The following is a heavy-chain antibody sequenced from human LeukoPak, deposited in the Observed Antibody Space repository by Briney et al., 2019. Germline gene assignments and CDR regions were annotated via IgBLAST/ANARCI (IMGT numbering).Heavy chain of an antibody. CDR2: MNPNSGNT. CDR1: GYTFTSYD. J-gene: IGHJ6*02. CDR3: ARRDITMVRGVIARYYYGTDV. V-gene: IGHV1-8*01. Sequence: ASVKVSCKASGYTFTSYDINWVRQATGQGLEWMGWMNPNSGNTGYAQKFQGRVTMTRNTSISTAYMELSSLRSEDTAVYYCARRDITMVRGVIARYYYGTDVWGQGTTVIVSS. D-gene: IGHD3-10*01.